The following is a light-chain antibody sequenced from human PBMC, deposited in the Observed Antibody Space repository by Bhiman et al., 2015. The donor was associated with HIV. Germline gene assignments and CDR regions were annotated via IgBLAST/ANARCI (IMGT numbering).Light chain of an antibody. CDR2: DVN. V-gene: IGLV2-11*01. CDR3: CSYAGDFYV. Sequence: QSDLTQPRSVTGSPRQSVTISCTGTSSDVGNYDFVSWYQQHPGKVPKLIIYDVNKRPSGVPDRFSGSKSGNTASLTISGLQPEDEADYYCCSYAGDFYVFGVGTTVNVL. CDR1: SSDVGNYDF. J-gene: IGLJ1*01.